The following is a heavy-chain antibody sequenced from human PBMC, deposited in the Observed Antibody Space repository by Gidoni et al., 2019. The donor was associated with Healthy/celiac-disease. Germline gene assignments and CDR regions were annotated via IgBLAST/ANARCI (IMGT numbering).Heavy chain of an antibody. D-gene: IGHD2-2*01. CDR3: ARGWRTSPNHGIQYYYYMDV. J-gene: IGHJ6*03. CDR1: GGSFSGYY. Sequence: QVQLQQWGAGLLKHSATLSLTCAVYGGSFSGYYWSWIRQPPGKGLEWIGEINHSGSTNYNPSLKSRVTISVDTSKNQFSLKLSSVTAADTAVYYCARGWRTSPNHGIQYYYYMDVWGKGTTVTVSS. V-gene: IGHV4-34*01. CDR2: INHSGST.